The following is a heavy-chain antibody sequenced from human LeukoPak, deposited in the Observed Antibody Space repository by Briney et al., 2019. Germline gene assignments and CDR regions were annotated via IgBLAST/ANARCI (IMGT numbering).Heavy chain of an antibody. V-gene: IGHV3-23*01. CDR1: GFTFSRYG. CDR2: ISDSGATI. D-gene: IGHD6-6*01. Sequence: TGGSLRLSCAASGFTFSRYGMNWVRQAPGKGLEWVSGISDSGATIYYADSVKGRFTISRDNSKNMLYLQMHSLRPGDTAIYYCAKIRAARPGYWGQGTLVTVSS. J-gene: IGHJ4*02. CDR3: AKIRAARPGY.